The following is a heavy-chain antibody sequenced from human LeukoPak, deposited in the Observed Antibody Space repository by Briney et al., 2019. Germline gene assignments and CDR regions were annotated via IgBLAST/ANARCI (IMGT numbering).Heavy chain of an antibody. Sequence: SQTLSLTCTVSGGSISSGGYYWSWIRQHPGKGLEWIGYIYYSGSTYYNPSLKSRVTISVDTSKNQFSLKLSSVTAADTAVYYCARASTSTYYDYVWGSYRYNYFDYWGQGTLVTVSS. J-gene: IGHJ4*02. V-gene: IGHV4-31*03. CDR3: ARASTSTYYDYVWGSYRYNYFDY. D-gene: IGHD3-16*02. CDR2: IYYSGST. CDR1: GGSISSGGYY.